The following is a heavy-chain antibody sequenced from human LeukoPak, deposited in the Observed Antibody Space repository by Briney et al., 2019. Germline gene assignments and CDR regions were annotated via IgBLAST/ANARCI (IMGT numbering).Heavy chain of an antibody. J-gene: IGHJ4*02. V-gene: IGHV4-34*01. CDR2: INHSGST. CDR3: ARGIWFGESGPQNY. D-gene: IGHD3-10*01. Sequence: SETLSLTCAVYGGSFSGYYWSWIRQPPGKGLEWIGEINHSGSTNYNPSLKSRVTISVDTSKKQFSLKLSSVTAADTAVYYCARGIWFGESGPQNYWGQGTLVTVSS. CDR1: GGSFSGYY.